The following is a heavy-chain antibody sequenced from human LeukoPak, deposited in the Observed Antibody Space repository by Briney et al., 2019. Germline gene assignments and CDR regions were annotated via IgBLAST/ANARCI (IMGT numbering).Heavy chain of an antibody. CDR1: GGSFSGYY. CDR2: INHSGST. Sequence: SETLSLTRAVYGGSFSGYYWSWIRQPPGKGLEWIGEINHSGSTNYNPSLKSRVTISVDTSKNQFSLKLSSVTAADTAVYYCARGGYYYDSSGCIDYWGQGTLVTVSS. J-gene: IGHJ4*02. D-gene: IGHD3-22*01. CDR3: ARGGYYYDSSGCIDY. V-gene: IGHV4-34*01.